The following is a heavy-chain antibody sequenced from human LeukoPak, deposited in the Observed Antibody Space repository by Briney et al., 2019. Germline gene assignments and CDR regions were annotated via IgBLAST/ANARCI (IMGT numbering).Heavy chain of an antibody. CDR3: ARVEYGGHGY. Sequence: SQTLSLTCTVSGGSISSDYWSWIRQPPGQRLEWIGYIKNSGSTNYNPSLKSRITISLDTSKSQFSLKLSSVTAADTAVYYCARVEYGGHGYWGQGTLVTVSS. D-gene: IGHD4-17*01. J-gene: IGHJ4*02. CDR2: IKNSGST. CDR1: GGSISSDY. V-gene: IGHV4-59*01.